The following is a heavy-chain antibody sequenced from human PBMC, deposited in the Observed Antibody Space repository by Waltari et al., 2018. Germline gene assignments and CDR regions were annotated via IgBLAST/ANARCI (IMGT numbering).Heavy chain of an antibody. CDR1: GYTFTSYD. D-gene: IGHD6-13*01. CDR3: ARVRSSSWYSDFDI. J-gene: IGHJ3*02. Sequence: QVQLVQSGAEVKKPGASVKVSCKASGYTFTSYDLNWVRQATGQGLEWMGWMNPNSGNTGYAQKFQGRVTITRNTSISTAYMELSSLRSEDTAVYYCARVRSSSWYSDFDIWGQGTMVTVSS. CDR2: MNPNSGNT. V-gene: IGHV1-8*03.